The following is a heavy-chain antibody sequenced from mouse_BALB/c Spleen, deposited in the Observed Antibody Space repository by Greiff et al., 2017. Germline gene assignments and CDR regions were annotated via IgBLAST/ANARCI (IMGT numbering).Heavy chain of an antibody. CDR3: ARRLRLDY. Sequence: VQLKQSGPGLVKPSQSLSLTCTVTGYSITSDYAWNWIRQFPGNKLEWMGYISYSGSTSYNPSLKSRISITRDTSKNQFFLQLKSVTTEDTATYYCARRLRLDYWGQGTTLTVSS. CDR1: GYSITSDYA. CDR2: ISYSGST. V-gene: IGHV3-2*02. D-gene: IGHD2-4*01. J-gene: IGHJ2*01.